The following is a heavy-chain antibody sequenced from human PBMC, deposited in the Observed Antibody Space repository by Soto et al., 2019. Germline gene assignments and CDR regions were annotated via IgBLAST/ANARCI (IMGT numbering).Heavy chain of an antibody. D-gene: IGHD2-2*01. CDR1: GYPSADFG. V-gene: IGHV1-18*04. Sequence: XSVKVSCTASGYPSADFGIIWGRQAPGQGLEWMGWVSGNNGASNPAPKVQGRITMTLDTSTGVSYMALRSLRSDDTAIYYCVRDKKYFRVNGNWFDSWGQGTLVTVSS. CDR3: VRDKKYFRVNGNWFDS. J-gene: IGHJ5*01. CDR2: VSGNNGAS.